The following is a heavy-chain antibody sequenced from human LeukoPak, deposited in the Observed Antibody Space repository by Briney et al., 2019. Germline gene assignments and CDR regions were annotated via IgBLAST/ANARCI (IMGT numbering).Heavy chain of an antibody. V-gene: IGHV3-43*02. D-gene: IGHD6-19*01. Sequence: PGGSLRLSCAASGFTFDAFGMTWVRQAPGKGLEWVSAIRGDAGSTGYADSVKGRFTISRDNSKNSLYLQMNSLRSDDTALYYCARESESSGWYDYWGQGTLVTVSS. CDR1: GFTFDAFG. CDR2: IRGDAGST. J-gene: IGHJ4*02. CDR3: ARESESSGWYDY.